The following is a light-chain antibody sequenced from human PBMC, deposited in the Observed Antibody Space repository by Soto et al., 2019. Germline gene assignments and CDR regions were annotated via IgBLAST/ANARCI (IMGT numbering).Light chain of an antibody. V-gene: IGLV2-8*01. J-gene: IGLJ3*02. CDR2: EVS. CDR1: SSDIGAYNY. Sequence: QSVLTQPPSAYGSPGQSVTISCTGTSSDIGAYNYVSGYQHHPGKAPKLMIYEVSKRPSGVPDRFSGSKSGNTASLTVSGLHAEDEADYYCSSYAGRDIFVFGGGTQLTVL. CDR3: SSYAGRDIFV.